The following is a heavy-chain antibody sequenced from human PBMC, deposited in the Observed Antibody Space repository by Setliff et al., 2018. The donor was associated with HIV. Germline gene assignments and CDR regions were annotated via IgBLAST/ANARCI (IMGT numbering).Heavy chain of an antibody. V-gene: IGHV3-23*01. CDR1: GFTFSSYA. Sequence: GGSLRLSCASSGFTFSSYAMNWVRQAPGRGLEWVSAITGGGDHTYYADSVKGRFTISRDNSKNTLYLEMTSLRAEDTAVYHCAKDMNYNNDYPGVLGSWGRGTLVTVSS. D-gene: IGHD3-16*01. CDR3: AKDMNYNNDYPGVLGS. CDR2: ITGGGDHT. J-gene: IGHJ4*02.